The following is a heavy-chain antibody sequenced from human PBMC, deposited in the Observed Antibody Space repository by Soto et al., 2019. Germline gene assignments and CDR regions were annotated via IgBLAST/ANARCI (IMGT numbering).Heavy chain of an antibody. V-gene: IGHV4-59*01. D-gene: IGHD2-2*01. CDR2: IFYTGSS. CDR1: GGSISNYY. CDR3: AGAPNRRTFGPWVLDYIDA. J-gene: IGHJ4*02. Sequence: QVQLQESGPGLVNSSETLSLTCTVSGGSISNYYWNWIRQPPGKGLEWIGYIFYTGSSTSNPSLESGATPAVGTPNNQFSLRLNSATAADTAVYYGAGAPNRRTFGPWVLDYIDAWGQGTLVTVSS.